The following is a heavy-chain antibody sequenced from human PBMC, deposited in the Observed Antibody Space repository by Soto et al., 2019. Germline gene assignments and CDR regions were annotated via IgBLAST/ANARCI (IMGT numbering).Heavy chain of an antibody. J-gene: IGHJ4*02. CDR2: ISDDGDKR. CDR1: GFTFGNYG. CDR3: AKARVRIVGANAFDY. Sequence: VGSLRLSCVGSGFTFGNYGMHWVRQTPGKGLEWVALISDDGDKRYYADSVRGRLIISRDNSKDTLYLQMNSLGPDDTAVYFCAKARVRIVGANAFDYWVQGTPVTGSS. V-gene: IGHV3-30*18. D-gene: IGHD1-26*01.